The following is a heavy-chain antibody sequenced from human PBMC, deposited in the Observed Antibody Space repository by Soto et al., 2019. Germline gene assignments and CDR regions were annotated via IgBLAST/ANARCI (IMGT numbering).Heavy chain of an antibody. Sequence: PGGSLRLSCAASEFSFSNYAIHWVRQAPGKGLQWVAVIRDDGKKTNYATSVRGRFTVSRDMSKSTIFLQMNNLRIDDSAIYSCAREGDSHAFRGFDLWGQGTPVTVSS. J-gene: IGHJ5*02. D-gene: IGHD5-18*01. CDR1: EFSFSNYA. CDR3: AREGDSHAFRGFDL. V-gene: IGHV3-30*04. CDR2: IRDDGKKT.